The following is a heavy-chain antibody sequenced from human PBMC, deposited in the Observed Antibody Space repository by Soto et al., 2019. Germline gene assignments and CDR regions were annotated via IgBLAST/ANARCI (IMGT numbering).Heavy chain of an antibody. CDR3: PRDGVGATYYFDY. V-gene: IGHV1-3*05. CDR2: INAGNGNT. Sequence: QVQLVQSGAEEKKPGASVKVSCKASGYTFTSYAMHWVRQAPGQRLEWMGWINAGNGNTKYSQKFQGRVTITRDTSASTAYMELSSLRSEDTAVYYCPRDGVGATYYFDYWGQGTLVTVSS. CDR1: GYTFTSYA. J-gene: IGHJ4*02. D-gene: IGHD1-26*01.